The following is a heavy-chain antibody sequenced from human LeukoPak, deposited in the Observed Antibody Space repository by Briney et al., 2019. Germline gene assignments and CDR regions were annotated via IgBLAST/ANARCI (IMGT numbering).Heavy chain of an antibody. CDR1: GGSISSGGYS. Sequence: SETLSLTCAVSGGSISSGGYSWSWIRQPPGKGLEWIGYIYHSGSTYYNPSLKSRVTISVDTSKNQFSLKLSSVTAADTAVYCCARHADFWSGYYYFDYWGQGTLVTVSS. D-gene: IGHD3-3*01. CDR3: ARHADFWSGYYYFDY. J-gene: IGHJ4*02. CDR2: IYHSGST. V-gene: IGHV4-30-2*03.